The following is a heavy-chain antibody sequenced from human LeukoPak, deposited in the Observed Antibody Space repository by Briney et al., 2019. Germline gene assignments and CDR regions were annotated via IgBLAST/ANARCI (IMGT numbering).Heavy chain of an antibody. J-gene: IGHJ1*01. Sequence: GGSLRLSCAASGFTFSNYGMHWVRQAPGKGLKWVAVIWYDGSNKYYADSVKGRFTISRDNSKNTLDLQMNSLRAEDTAVYYCARAAYDSSGYYYFQYWGQGTLVTVSS. V-gene: IGHV3-33*01. CDR1: GFTFSNYG. CDR3: ARAAYDSSGYYYFQY. CDR2: IWYDGSNK. D-gene: IGHD3-22*01.